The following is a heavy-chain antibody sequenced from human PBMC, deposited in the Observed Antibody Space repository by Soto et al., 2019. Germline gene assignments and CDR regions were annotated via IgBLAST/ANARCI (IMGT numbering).Heavy chain of an antibody. J-gene: IGHJ4*02. Sequence: GASVKVSCKASGGTFSSYAISWVRQAPGQGLEWMGGIIPIFGTANYAQKFQGRVTITADESTSTAYMELSSLRSEDTAVYYCAREPKYCTNGVCYSFGFDYWGQGTLVTAPQ. V-gene: IGHV1-69*13. CDR2: IIPIFGTA. CDR3: AREPKYCTNGVCYSFGFDY. CDR1: GGTFSSYA. D-gene: IGHD2-8*01.